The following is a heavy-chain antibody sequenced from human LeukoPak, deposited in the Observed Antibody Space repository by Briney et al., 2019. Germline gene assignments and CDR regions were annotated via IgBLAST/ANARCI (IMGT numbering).Heavy chain of an antibody. J-gene: IGHJ4*02. CDR2: IYSDGGT. CDR1: GLTVSSSY. Sequence: GGSLRLSCAASGLTVSSSYMSWVRQAPGKGLEWVSVIYSDGGTYYADSVKDRFTISRDNSKNTLYLQMNSLRAEDTAVYYCAKDPYGDYEGDYFDYWGQGTLVTVSS. D-gene: IGHD4-17*01. V-gene: IGHV3-66*01. CDR3: AKDPYGDYEGDYFDY.